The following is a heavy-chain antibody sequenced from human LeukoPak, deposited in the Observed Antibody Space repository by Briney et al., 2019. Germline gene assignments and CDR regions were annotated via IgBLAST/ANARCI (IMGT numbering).Heavy chain of an antibody. Sequence: GGCLRLSCTVSGFTVSSNSWSWVRQAPGKGLEWVSFIYSGGNTHYSDSVKGRFTISRDNSKNTLYLQMNSLRAEDTAIYYCARRAGEYSHPYDYWGQGTLVTVSS. J-gene: IGHJ4*02. CDR1: GFTVSSNS. CDR2: IYSGGNT. D-gene: IGHD2-15*01. CDR3: ARRAGEYSHPYDY. V-gene: IGHV3-53*01.